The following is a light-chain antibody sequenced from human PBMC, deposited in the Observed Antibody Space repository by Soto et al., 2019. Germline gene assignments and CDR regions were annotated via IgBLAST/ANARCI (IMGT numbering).Light chain of an antibody. CDR1: QSVSSSY. CDR2: GAS. Sequence: EIVLTQSPGTLSLSPGERATLSCRASQSVSSSYLAWYQQKPGQAPRLLIYGASSRATGIPDRFSGSGSGTDFTLTISRLEPEDLAVYYCQQYGSSHHPIPFGQGTRLEIK. V-gene: IGKV3-20*01. CDR3: QQYGSSHHPIP. J-gene: IGKJ5*01.